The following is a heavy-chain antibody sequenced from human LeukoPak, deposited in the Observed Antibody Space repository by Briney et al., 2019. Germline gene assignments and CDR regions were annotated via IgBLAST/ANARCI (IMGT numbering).Heavy chain of an antibody. CDR1: GFTFSSYA. V-gene: IGHV3-23*01. D-gene: IGHD5-12*01. J-gene: IGHJ4*02. Sequence: PGGSPRLSCAASGFTFSSYAMSWVRQAPGKGLEWVSAISGSGGSTYYADSVKGRFTISRDNSKNTLYLQMNSLRAEDTAVYYWGSGYDYFDYWGQGTLVTVPS. CDR3: GSGYDYFDY. CDR2: ISGSGGST.